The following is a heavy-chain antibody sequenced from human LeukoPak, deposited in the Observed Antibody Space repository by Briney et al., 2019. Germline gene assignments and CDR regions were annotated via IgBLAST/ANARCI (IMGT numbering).Heavy chain of an antibody. J-gene: IGHJ5*02. CDR1: AGSISSGSHY. Sequence: SETLSLTCSVSAGSISSGSHYWTWIRQPAGKGLEWIGRIYTTGSTNYNPSLKSRVTISVDTSKNQVSLKMSSVTAADTAVYYCARGLLSGGNWFDPWGQGSLVTVSS. D-gene: IGHD3-3*01. CDR2: IYTTGST. V-gene: IGHV4-61*02. CDR3: ARGLLSGGNWFDP.